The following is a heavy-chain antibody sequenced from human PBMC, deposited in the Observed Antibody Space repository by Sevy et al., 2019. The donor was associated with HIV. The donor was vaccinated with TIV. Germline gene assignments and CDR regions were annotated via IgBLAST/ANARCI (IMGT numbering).Heavy chain of an antibody. CDR3: ARDSSGKYTWFDP. J-gene: IGHJ5*02. Sequence: SETLSLTCTVSVGSISSGGYYWSWIRQHPGKGLEWIGYIYYSGSTYYNPSLKSRVTISVDTSKNQFSLKLSSVTAADTAVYYCARDSSGKYTWFDPWGQGTLVTVSS. CDR1: VGSISSGGYY. CDR2: IYYSGST. D-gene: IGHD3-22*01. V-gene: IGHV4-31*03.